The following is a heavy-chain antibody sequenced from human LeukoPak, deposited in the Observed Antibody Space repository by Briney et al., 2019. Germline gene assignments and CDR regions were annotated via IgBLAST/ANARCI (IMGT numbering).Heavy chain of an antibody. D-gene: IGHD4-23*01. CDR1: GYTFTGYY. CDR2: INPNSGGT. J-gene: IGHJ5*02. Sequence: ASVKVSCKASGYTFTGYYMHWVRQAPGQGLEWMGWINPNSGGTNYAQKFQGRVTMTRDTSISTAYMELSRLRSDDTAVHYCARLGVSTVVTPGSHASWFDPWGQGTLVTVSP. V-gene: IGHV1-2*02. CDR3: ARLGVSTVVTPGSHASWFDP.